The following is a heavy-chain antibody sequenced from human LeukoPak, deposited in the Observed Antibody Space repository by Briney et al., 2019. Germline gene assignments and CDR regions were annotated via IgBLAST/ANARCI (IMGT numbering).Heavy chain of an antibody. Sequence: SETLSLTCTVSGGSISSSSYYWGWIRQPPGKGLEWIGSIYYSGSTYYNPSLKSRVTISVDTSKNQFSLKLSSVTAADTAVYYCARVAVTSWPYYYYYGMDVWGQGTTVTVSS. J-gene: IGHJ6*02. D-gene: IGHD4-17*01. CDR2: IYYSGST. V-gene: IGHV4-39*07. CDR3: ARVAVTSWPYYYYYGMDV. CDR1: GGSISSSSYY.